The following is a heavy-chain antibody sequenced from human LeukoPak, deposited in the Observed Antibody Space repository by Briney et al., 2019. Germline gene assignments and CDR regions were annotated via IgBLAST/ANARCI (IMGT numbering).Heavy chain of an antibody. J-gene: IGHJ4*02. V-gene: IGHV4-4*07. CDR3: ARVRSRLHGLHIDY. CDR2: IYTSGST. Sequence: SETLSLTCTVSGGSISSYYWSWIRQPAGKGLEWIGRIYTSGSTNNNPSLKSRVTMSVDTSKNQFSLKLSSVTAADTAVYYCARVRSRLHGLHIDYWGQGTLVTVSS. CDR1: GGSISSYY. D-gene: IGHD4-11*01.